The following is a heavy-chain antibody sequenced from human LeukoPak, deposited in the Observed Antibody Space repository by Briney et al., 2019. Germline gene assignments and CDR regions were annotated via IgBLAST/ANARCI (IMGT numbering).Heavy chain of an antibody. CDR2: TYYRSKWYN. Sequence: SQTLSPTCVISGDSVSSNSAAWNWIRQSPSRGLEWLGRTYYRSKWYNDYAVSVKSRITINPDTSKNQFSLQLNSVTPEDTAVYYCARGDGVGPNSYFDLWGRGTLVTVSS. CDR1: GDSVSSNSAA. D-gene: IGHD3-10*01. J-gene: IGHJ2*01. CDR3: ARGDGVGPNSYFDL. V-gene: IGHV6-1*01.